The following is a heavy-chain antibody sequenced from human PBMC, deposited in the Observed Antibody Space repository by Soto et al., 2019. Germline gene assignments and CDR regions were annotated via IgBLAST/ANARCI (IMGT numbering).Heavy chain of an antibody. CDR1: GFSLSNASMG. CDR3: ARIYFTDIVVVPAAISYMDV. V-gene: IGHV2-26*01. D-gene: IGHD2-2*01. CDR2: IFSNDEK. Sequence: SGPTLVNPTETLTLTCTGSGFSLSNASMGVSWIRQPPGKPLEWLAHIFSNDEKSYSTSLKSRLTISKDTSKSQVVLTMTNMDPVDTATYYCARIYFTDIVVVPAAISYMDVWGKGTTVTVSS. J-gene: IGHJ6*03.